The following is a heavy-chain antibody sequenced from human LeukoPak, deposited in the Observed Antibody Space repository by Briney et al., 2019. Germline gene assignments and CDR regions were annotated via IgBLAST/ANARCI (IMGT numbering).Heavy chain of an antibody. CDR2: IYSGGST. V-gene: IGHV3-66*01. CDR1: GFTVSSNY. CDR3: AREGAIVVVPAAPRAFDY. D-gene: IGHD2-2*01. J-gene: IGHJ4*02. Sequence: GGSLRLSCAASGFTVSSNYMSWVRQAPGKGLEWVSVIYSGGSTYYADSVKGRFTISRDNSKNTLYLQMNSLRAEDTAVYYCAREGAIVVVPAAPRAFDYWGQGTLVTVSS.